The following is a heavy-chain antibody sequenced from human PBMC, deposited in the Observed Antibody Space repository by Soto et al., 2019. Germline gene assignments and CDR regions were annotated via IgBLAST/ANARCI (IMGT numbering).Heavy chain of an antibody. J-gene: IGHJ4*02. Sequence: GGSLRLSCAASGFTFSSYAMSWVRQAPGKGLEWVSAISGSGGSTYYADSVKGRFTISRDNSKNTLFLQMNSLRVEDTAVYYCTGSTLRYRSGWYLSYFEYWGQGTLVTVSS. CDR2: ISGSGGST. CDR1: GFTFSSYA. V-gene: IGHV3-23*01. CDR3: TGSTLRYRSGWYLSYFEY. D-gene: IGHD6-19*01.